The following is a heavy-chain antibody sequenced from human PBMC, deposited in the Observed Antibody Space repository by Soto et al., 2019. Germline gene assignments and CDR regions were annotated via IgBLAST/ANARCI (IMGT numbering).Heavy chain of an antibody. CDR3: ARIPGTSYDSSYYGMDV. D-gene: IGHD5-12*01. CDR1: GGTFSSYA. CDR2: IIPIFGTA. Sequence: GASVKVSCKASGGTFSSYAISWVRQAPGQGLEWMGGIIPIFGTANYAQKFQGRVTITADESTSTAYMELSSLRSEDTAVYYCARIPGTSYDSSYYGMDVWGQGTTVTVSS. J-gene: IGHJ6*02. V-gene: IGHV1-69*13.